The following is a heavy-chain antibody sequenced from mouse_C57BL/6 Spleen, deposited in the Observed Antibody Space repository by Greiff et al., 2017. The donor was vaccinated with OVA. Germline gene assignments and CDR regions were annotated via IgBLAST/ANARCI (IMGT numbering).Heavy chain of an antibody. CDR1: GYTFPSYW. CDR2: IYPSDSET. V-gene: IGHV1-61*01. J-gene: IGHJ3*01. D-gene: IGHD2-4*01. CDR3: ARGGYDYDDFPPFAY. Sequence: HVQLQPPWAELVRPGSSVKLSCKASGYTFPSYWLDWVKQRPGQGLEWIGNIYPSDSETHYNQKFKDKATLTVDKSSSTAYMQLSSLTSEDSAVYYCARGGYDYDDFPPFAYWGQGTLVTVSA.